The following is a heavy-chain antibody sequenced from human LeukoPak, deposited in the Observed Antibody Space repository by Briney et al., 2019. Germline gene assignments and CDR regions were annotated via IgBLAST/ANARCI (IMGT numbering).Heavy chain of an antibody. CDR1: GGSISSGGYY. Sequence: SETLSLTCTVSGGSISSGGYYWRWIRQHPGKGLEWIGYIYYSGSTYYNPSLKSRVTISVDTSKNQFSLKLSSVTAADTAVYYCARGSASYFDYWGQGTLVTVSS. J-gene: IGHJ4*02. CDR3: ARGSASYFDY. V-gene: IGHV4-30-4*08. CDR2: IYYSGST.